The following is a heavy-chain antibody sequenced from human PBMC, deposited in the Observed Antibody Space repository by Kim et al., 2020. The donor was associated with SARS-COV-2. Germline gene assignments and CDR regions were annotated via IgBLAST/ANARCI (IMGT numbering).Heavy chain of an antibody. CDR2: IYSGGST. J-gene: IGHJ3*02. CDR3: ASPDYGDYDDAFDI. Sequence: GGSLRLSCAASGFTVSSNYMSWVRQAPGKGLEWVSVIYSGGSTYYADSVKDRFTISRDNSKNTLYLQMNSLRAEDTAVYYCASPDYGDYDDAFDIWGQGTMVTVSS. V-gene: IGHV3-53*01. D-gene: IGHD4-17*01. CDR1: GFTVSSNY.